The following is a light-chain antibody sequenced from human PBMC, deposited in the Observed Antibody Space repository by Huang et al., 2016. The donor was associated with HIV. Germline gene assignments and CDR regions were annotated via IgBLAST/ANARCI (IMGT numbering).Light chain of an antibody. Sequence: DIVMTQSPDSLAVSLGERATINCKSSQSLLYSSNNKNYLAWYQQKPGQPPKLLIYWASTRESGVPDRFSGSGSGTDFTLTISSLQAEDVAVYYCQQYYNTPLTFGQGTKLEIK. J-gene: IGKJ2*01. CDR1: QSLLYSSNNKNY. V-gene: IGKV4-1*01. CDR3: QQYYNTPLT. CDR2: WAS.